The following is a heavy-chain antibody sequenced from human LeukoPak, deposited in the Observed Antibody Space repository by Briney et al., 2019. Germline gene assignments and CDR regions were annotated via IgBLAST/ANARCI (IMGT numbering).Heavy chain of an antibody. CDR1: GFTFSSYA. CDR2: ISGSGGST. CDR3: ARPFYCSSTSCYDAFDI. D-gene: IGHD2-2*01. V-gene: IGHV3-23*01. Sequence: PGGSLRLSCAASGFTFSSYAMSWVRQAPGKGLEWVSAISGSGGSTYYADSVKGRFTISRDNSKNTLYLQMNSLRTEDTAVYHCARPFYCSSTSCYDAFDIWGQGTMVTVSS. J-gene: IGHJ3*02.